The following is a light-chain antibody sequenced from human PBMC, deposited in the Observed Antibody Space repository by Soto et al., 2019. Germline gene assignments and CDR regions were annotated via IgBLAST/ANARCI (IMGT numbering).Light chain of an antibody. J-gene: IGKJ4*01. Sequence: EIVMTQSPATLSVSPGESATLSCRASQSVSRKLVWYQQKPGQAPRLLIYGASTRATGIPERFSGSGPGTEFTLTISSLQSEDFAVYYCQQRSNWPSLTFGGGTKVDI. V-gene: IGKV3D-15*01. CDR3: QQRSNWPSLT. CDR2: GAS. CDR1: QSVSRK.